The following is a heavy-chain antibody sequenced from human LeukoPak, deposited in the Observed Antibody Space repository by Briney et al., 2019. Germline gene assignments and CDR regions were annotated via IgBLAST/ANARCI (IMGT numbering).Heavy chain of an antibody. CDR3: ARSSPSYHFDY. V-gene: IGHV3-74*01. CDR1: GFTFSSYW. J-gene: IGHJ4*02. D-gene: IGHD1-26*01. CDR2: INSDGSST. Sequence: PGGSLRLSCAASGFTFSSYWMHWVRQAPGKGLVWVSRINSDGSSTSYADSVKGRFTISRDNAKNRLYLQMNSLRAEDTAVYYCARSSPSYHFDYWGQGTLVTVSS.